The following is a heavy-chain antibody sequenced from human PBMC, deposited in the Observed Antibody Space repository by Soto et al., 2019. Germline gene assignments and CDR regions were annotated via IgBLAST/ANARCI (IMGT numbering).Heavy chain of an antibody. CDR2: INPSGGST. Sequence: ASVKVSCKASGYTFTSYYMHWVRQAPGQGLEWMGIINPSGGSTSYAQKFQGRVTMTRDTSTSTVYMELSSLRSDDTAVYYCARWSGDYYYGMDVWGQGTTVTVSS. J-gene: IGHJ6*02. V-gene: IGHV1-46*01. D-gene: IGHD3-10*01. CDR3: ARWSGDYYYGMDV. CDR1: GYTFTSYY.